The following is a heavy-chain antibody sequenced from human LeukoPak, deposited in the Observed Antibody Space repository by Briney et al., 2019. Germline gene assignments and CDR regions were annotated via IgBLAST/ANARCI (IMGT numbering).Heavy chain of an antibody. CDR1: GFTFSSYG. CDR3: AKAPYCSGGSCYDDY. V-gene: IGHV3-30*02. D-gene: IGHD2-15*01. CDR2: IRCDGSNK. Sequence: GGSLRLSCAASGFTFSSYGMHWVRQAPGKGLEWVAFIRCDGSNKYYADSVKGRFTISRDNSKNTLYLQMNSLRAEDTAVYYCAKAPYCSGGSCYDDYWGQGTLVTVSS. J-gene: IGHJ4*02.